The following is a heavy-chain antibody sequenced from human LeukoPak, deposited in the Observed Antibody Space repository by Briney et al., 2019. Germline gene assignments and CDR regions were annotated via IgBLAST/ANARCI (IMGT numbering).Heavy chain of an antibody. V-gene: IGHV3-74*01. CDR1: GFTFSSYW. CDR3: ANLRVTRERETG. D-gene: IGHD1-26*01. Sequence: PGGSLTLSCAASGFTFSSYWRHWVRHAPGKGLVWVSRINSDGRSTGHPDAVKGRFTISRDNANNTLYLQMNSLRTEDTAVYYCANLRVTRERETGWGQGTLVTVSS. CDR2: INSDGRST. J-gene: IGHJ4*02.